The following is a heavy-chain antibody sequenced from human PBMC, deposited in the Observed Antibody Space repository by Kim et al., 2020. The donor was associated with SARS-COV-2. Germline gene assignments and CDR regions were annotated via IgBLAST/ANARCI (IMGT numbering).Heavy chain of an antibody. Sequence: YAQKFQGRVTITADESTSTAYMELSSLRSEDTALYYCATAAGFYFYYGMDVWGQGTTVTVSS. V-gene: IGHV1-69*01. D-gene: IGHD6-13*01. J-gene: IGHJ6*02. CDR3: ATAAGFYFYYGMDV.